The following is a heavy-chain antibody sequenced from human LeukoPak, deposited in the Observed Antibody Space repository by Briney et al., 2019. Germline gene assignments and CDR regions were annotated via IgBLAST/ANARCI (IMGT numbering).Heavy chain of an antibody. CDR1: GFTFRDYT. V-gene: IGHV3-21*01. CDR2: ISKSGTYI. J-gene: IGHJ4*02. D-gene: IGHD2-2*01. CDR3: AREVVVVEPAANTIDY. Sequence: GGSLRLSCAASGFTFRDYTTNWVRQAPGKGLEWVSAISKSGTYIKYADSVKGRFTVSRDNAKNSLFLQMNSLRVEDTAVYYCAREVVVVEPAANTIDYWGQGTRVTVSS.